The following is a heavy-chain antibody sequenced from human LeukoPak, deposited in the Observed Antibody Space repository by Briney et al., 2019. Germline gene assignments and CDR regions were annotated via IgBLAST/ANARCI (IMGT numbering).Heavy chain of an antibody. V-gene: IGHV4-39*01. CDR3: EGADREEAYNHRIDY. J-gene: IGHJ4*02. D-gene: IGHD1-1*01. CDR2: IYYGGDT. Sequence: PSETLSLTCTVSAGSISSTSYYWGWIRQSPGKGLEWIGSIYYGGDTYYNPSLRSRVTISVDTSKNQFSLKVTSVTAADTAVYYCEGADREEAYNHRIDYWGQGTLVTVSS. CDR1: AGSISSTSYY.